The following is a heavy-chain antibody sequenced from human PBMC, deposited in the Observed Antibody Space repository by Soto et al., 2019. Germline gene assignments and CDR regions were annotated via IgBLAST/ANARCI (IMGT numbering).Heavy chain of an antibody. V-gene: IGHV3-23*01. Sequence: EVQLLESGGGLVQPGGSLRLSCAASGFTFSSYAMSWVRQAPGKGLEWVSAISGSGGSTYYADSVKGRFTISRDNSKNTLYLQMNSLRAEDTAVYYCAKDLGITIVRGVIDYFAYWGQGTLVTVSS. CDR1: GFTFSSYA. CDR2: ISGSGGST. CDR3: AKDLGITIVRGVIDYFAY. D-gene: IGHD3-10*01. J-gene: IGHJ4*02.